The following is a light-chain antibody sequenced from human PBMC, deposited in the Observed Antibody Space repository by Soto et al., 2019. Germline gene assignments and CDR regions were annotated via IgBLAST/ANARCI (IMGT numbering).Light chain of an antibody. V-gene: IGKV3-20*01. CDR3: RLYGGTRLFS. Sequence: EIVLTQSPGTLSLSPGEGGTLSCRASQSISSSYLAWYQQKPGQSPRLLIYAASSRATGIPDRFSGSGSGTDFTLTIIRLEPEDFALYYGRLYGGTRLFSCGQGTKVEIK. CDR1: QSISSSY. CDR2: AAS. J-gene: IGKJ2*01.